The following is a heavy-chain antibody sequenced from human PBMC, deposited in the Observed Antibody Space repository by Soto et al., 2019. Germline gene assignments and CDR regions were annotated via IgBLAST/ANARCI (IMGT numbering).Heavy chain of an antibody. CDR1: GGSISSYY. CDR3: ARAGDSSGPVALGY. Sequence: SETLSLTCTVSGGSISSYYWSWIRQPPGKGLEWIGYISYSGSTIYNPSLKSRVTISVDTSKNQFSLRLTSVTAADTAVYYCARAGDSSGPVALGYWGQGTLVTVSS. J-gene: IGHJ4*02. V-gene: IGHV4-59*01. CDR2: ISYSGST. D-gene: IGHD6-19*01.